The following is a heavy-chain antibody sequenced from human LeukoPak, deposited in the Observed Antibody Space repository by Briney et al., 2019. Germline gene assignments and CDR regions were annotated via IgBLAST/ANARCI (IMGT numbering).Heavy chain of an antibody. CDR2: INPYNGKT. Sequence: ASVKVFCKASGYTLDRFGISWVRQAPGLGLEWVGWINPYNGKTIFGEKFQGRVTLTTDTSTSTVYMEMTSLRSDDTAVYFCARDTPQHLKRFDYWGQGTLVTVSS. J-gene: IGHJ4*02. V-gene: IGHV1-18*01. CDR1: GYTLDRFG. CDR3: ARDTPQHLKRFDY. D-gene: IGHD6-13*01.